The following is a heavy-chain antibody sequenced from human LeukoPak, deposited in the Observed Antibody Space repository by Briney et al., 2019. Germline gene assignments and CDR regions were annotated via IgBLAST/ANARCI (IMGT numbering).Heavy chain of an antibody. J-gene: IGHJ4*02. CDR3: ARVTHLVSIDY. CDR1: GGSFSGYY. Sequence: SETLSLTCAVYGGSFSGYYWSWIRQPPGKGLEWIGEINHSGSTNYNPSLKSRVTISVDTSKNQFSLKLSSVTAADTAVYYCARVTHLVSIDYWGQGTLVTVSS. D-gene: IGHD1-14*01. V-gene: IGHV4-34*01. CDR2: INHSGST.